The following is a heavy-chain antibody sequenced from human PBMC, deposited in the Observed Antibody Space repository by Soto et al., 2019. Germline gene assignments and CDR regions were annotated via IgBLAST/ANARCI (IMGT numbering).Heavy chain of an antibody. CDR2: ISGSSLST. V-gene: IGHV3-11*04. J-gene: IGHJ6*03. CDR3: ARHLLVSYEADYYMDV. D-gene: IGHD3-16*01. CDR1: GFTFSDHS. Sequence: QVQLVESGGGLVRPGGSLRLSCAASGFTFSDHSMGWIRQSPGKGLEFMASISGSSLSTFYGDSVKGRFTISRDNAKNTLPPRMNSPRLEDTAVYYWARHLLVSYEADYYMDVWGKGTTVAVSS.